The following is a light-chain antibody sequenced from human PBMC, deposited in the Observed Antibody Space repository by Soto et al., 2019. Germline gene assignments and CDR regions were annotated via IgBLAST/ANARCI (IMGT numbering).Light chain of an antibody. V-gene: IGKV3-20*01. CDR1: QSISSSY. CDR2: AAS. CDR3: QQYDSAPRT. Sequence: EIVLTQSPGTLSLSPGEGGTLSCRASQSISSSYLAWYQQKPGQSPRLLIYAASSRATGIPDRFSGSGSGTDFTLTISRLEPEDFAVYYCQQYDSAPRTFGQGTKVEI. J-gene: IGKJ1*01.